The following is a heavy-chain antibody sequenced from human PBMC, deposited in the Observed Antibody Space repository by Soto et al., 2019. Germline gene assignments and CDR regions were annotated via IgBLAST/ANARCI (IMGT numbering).Heavy chain of an antibody. CDR1: GDSVSSNSAA. Sequence: SQTLSLTCAISGDSVSSNSAAWNWIRQSPSRGLEWLGRTYYRSKWYNDYAVSVKSRITINPDPSKNQFSLQLNSVTPEDTAVYYCAREITMIVVVTTPDAFDIWGQGTMVTVSS. D-gene: IGHD3-22*01. CDR3: AREITMIVVVTTPDAFDI. J-gene: IGHJ3*02. V-gene: IGHV6-1*01. CDR2: TYYRSKWYN.